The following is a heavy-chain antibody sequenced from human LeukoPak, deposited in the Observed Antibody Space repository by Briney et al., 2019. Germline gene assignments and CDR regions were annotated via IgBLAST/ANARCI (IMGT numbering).Heavy chain of an antibody. CDR2: IYVTGST. Sequence: PSETLSLTCIVSGGSIGTYYWSWIRQSPGKGLEWIGYIYVTGSTRYNPYLQSRVTISVDTSRNQFFLEMSSVTAADTAVYYCARHIGGGIEDMDVWGTGTEVTVPS. CDR3: ARHIGGGIEDMDV. V-gene: IGHV4-59*08. D-gene: IGHD3-16*02. CDR1: GGSIGTYY. J-gene: IGHJ6*03.